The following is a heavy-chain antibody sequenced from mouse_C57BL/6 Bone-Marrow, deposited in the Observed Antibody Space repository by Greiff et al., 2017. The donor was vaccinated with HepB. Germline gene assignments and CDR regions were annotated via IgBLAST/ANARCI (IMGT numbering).Heavy chain of an antibody. CDR2: IYPGDGGT. D-gene: IGHD1-1*01. J-gene: IGHJ1*03. V-gene: IGHV1-82*01. CDR3: ARYFYGSSYWYFDV. Sequence: QVQLQQSGPELVKPGASVKISCKASGYAFSSSWMNWVKQRPGKGLEWIGRIYPGDGGTNYNGKFKGKATLTADKSSSTAYMQLSSLTSEDSAVYFGARYFYGSSYWYFDVWGTGTTLTVSS. CDR1: GYAFSSSW.